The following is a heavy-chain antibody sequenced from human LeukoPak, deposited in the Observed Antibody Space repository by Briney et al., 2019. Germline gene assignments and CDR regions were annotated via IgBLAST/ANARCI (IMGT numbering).Heavy chain of an antibody. J-gene: IGHJ6*02. CDR2: TDPNSGNT. CDR3: ARDPYSSGWENGMDV. V-gene: IGHV1-8*01. Sequence: WTSVNLCCNCSAYTFTSYDNNRHRQATGQGNERMGWTDPNSGNTGYAQKFQGRVTMTRNTSISTAYMELSSLRSEDSAVYYCARDPYSSGWENGMDVWGQGTTVTVSS. CDR1: AYTFTSYD. D-gene: IGHD6-19*01.